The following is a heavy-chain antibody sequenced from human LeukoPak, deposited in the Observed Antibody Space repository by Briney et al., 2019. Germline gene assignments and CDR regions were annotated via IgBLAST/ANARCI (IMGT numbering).Heavy chain of an antibody. CDR2: IYYSGST. D-gene: IGHD6-19*01. V-gene: IGHV4-59*01. CDR1: GGSISSYY. CDR3: ASWAQFSSGWYGPAFGI. J-gene: IGHJ3*02. Sequence: SETLSLTCTVSGGSISSYYWSWIRQPPGKGLEWIGYIYYSGSTNYNPSLKSRVTISVDTSKNQFSLKLSSVTAADTAVYYCASWAQFSSGWYGPAFGIWGQGAMVTVSS.